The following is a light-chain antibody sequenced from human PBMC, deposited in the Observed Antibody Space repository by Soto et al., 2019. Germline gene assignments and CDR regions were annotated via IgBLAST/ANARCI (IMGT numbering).Light chain of an antibody. Sequence: EVVMTQSPATLSVSPGEGVTLSCRASQTVFSEYLAWYQQKPGQAPRLLIYGASSRATGIPDRFSGSGSGTDFTLTISRLEPEDFAVYYCQQFSSYPLTFGGGTKVDIK. CDR1: QTVFSEY. V-gene: IGKV3-20*01. CDR3: QQFSSYPLT. CDR2: GAS. J-gene: IGKJ4*01.